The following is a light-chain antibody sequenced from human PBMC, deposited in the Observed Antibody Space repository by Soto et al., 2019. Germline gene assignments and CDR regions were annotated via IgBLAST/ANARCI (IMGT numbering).Light chain of an antibody. CDR1: SSDVGGYNY. V-gene: IGLV2-14*03. CDR3: SSYASSGSRL. Sequence: QSALTQPASVSGSPGQSIAISCTGTSSDVGGYNYVSWYQQHPGKAPKLIIYAVTNRPSGGSSRFSGSKSGKTASLTISGLQAEDEADYYCSSYASSGSRLFGGGTQLTVL. CDR2: AVT. J-gene: IGLJ7*01.